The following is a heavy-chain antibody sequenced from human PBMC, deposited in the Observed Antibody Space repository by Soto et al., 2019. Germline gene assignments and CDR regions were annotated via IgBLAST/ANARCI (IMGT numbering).Heavy chain of an antibody. Sequence: SQTLSLTCAISGDSLSSNSAAWNWIRQSPSRGLEWLGRTYYRSKWYNDYAVSVKRRITINPDTSKNQFSLQLNSLAPEDTAVYYCARGGGHCSGGSFYSHYYYPKDVWGQGTTVPVSS. D-gene: IGHD2-15*01. J-gene: IGHJ6*02. V-gene: IGHV6-1*01. CDR2: TYYRSKWYN. CDR3: ARGGGHCSGGSFYSHYYYPKDV. CDR1: GDSLSSNSAA.